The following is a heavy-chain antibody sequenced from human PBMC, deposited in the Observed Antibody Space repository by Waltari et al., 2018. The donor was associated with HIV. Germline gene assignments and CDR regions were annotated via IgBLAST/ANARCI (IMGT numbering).Heavy chain of an antibody. CDR2: VFYNGDT. V-gene: IGHV4-39*07. Sequence: QLPLHESGPGLVKASETLSLTCTVSGGSLTSHSYYWGWLRQPPGKGLEWIGNVFYNGDTFYNTSLKSRVTISVDTSKNQLSLRLNSVTAADTAVYYCLRATIFGIVISAFDLWGQGTMVTVSS. D-gene: IGHD3-3*01. CDR3: LRATIFGIVISAFDL. J-gene: IGHJ3*01. CDR1: GGSLTSHSYY.